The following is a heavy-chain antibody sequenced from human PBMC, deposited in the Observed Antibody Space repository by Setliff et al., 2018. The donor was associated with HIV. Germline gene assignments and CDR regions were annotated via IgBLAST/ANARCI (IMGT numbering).Heavy chain of an antibody. Sequence: SLRLSCAASGFTFSDHYMDWVRQAPGKGLEWIGRIRNKANSYTTEYAASVKGRFTISRDDSKNSLHLQMNSLETEDTAVYYCARGLTIFGVVHDAFDIWGQGTMVTVSS. J-gene: IGHJ3*02. CDR2: IRNKANSYTT. D-gene: IGHD3-3*01. CDR1: GFTFSDHY. V-gene: IGHV3-72*01. CDR3: ARGLTIFGVVHDAFDI.